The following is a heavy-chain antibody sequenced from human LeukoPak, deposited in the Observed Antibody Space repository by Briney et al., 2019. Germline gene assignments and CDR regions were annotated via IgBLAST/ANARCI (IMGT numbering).Heavy chain of an antibody. CDR2: IKQDGSEE. Sequence: GGSLRLSCAATGFTFSSYWMSWVRQAPGKGLEWVANIKQDGSEEYYVDSVKGRFTISRDNAKNSLYLQMNSLRAEDTAVYYCARAKYYDSRGPDYWGQGTLVTVSS. CDR3: ARAKYYDSRGPDY. D-gene: IGHD3-22*01. J-gene: IGHJ4*02. V-gene: IGHV3-7*01. CDR1: GFTFSSYW.